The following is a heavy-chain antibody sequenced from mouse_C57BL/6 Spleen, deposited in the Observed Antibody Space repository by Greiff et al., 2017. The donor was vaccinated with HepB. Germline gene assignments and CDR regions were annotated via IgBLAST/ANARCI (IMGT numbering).Heavy chain of an antibody. J-gene: IGHJ2*01. CDR1: GFTFTDYY. D-gene: IGHD1-1*01. Sequence: EVMLVESGGGLVQPGGSLSLSCAASGFTFTDYYMSWVRQPPGKALEWLGFIRNKANGYTTEYSASVKGRFTISRDNSQSILYLQMNALRAEDSATYYCARSPITTVVATGYFDYWGQGTTLTVSS. CDR3: ARSPITTVVATGYFDY. V-gene: IGHV7-3*01. CDR2: IRNKANGYTT.